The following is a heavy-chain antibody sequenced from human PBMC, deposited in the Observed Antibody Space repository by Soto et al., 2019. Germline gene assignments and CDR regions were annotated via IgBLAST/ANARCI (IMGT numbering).Heavy chain of an antibody. Sequence: SCAAAGVIFVSYDMSCVRKAPGQGLEWVAYISVSGSTAHYGDSMKGRFSISRDNTKNILYLQMNTLTAEDTATYYCALMMSSGWDPNPLLLYLGQGTPV. J-gene: IGHJ4*02. CDR3: ALMMSSGWDPNPLLLY. V-gene: IGHV3-48*03. D-gene: IGHD6-19*01. CDR1: GVIFVSYD. CDR2: ISVSGSTA.